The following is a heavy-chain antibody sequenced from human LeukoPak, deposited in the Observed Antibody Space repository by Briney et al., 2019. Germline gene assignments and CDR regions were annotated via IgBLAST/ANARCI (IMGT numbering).Heavy chain of an antibody. J-gene: IGHJ6*02. Sequence: KSGESLKISCKCSGYRFTSYRIGWARHMPGKGLEGMGVIYPGDSDTRSSPSFPGQVTISADKSISTAYLQWSSLKASDTAMYYCARRLSSSGGVDVWGQGTTVTVSS. D-gene: IGHD6-13*01. CDR2: IYPGDSDT. CDR1: GYRFTSYR. V-gene: IGHV5-51*01. CDR3: ARRLSSSGGVDV.